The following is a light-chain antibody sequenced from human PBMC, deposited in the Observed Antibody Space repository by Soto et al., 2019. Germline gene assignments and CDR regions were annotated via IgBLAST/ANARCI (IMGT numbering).Light chain of an antibody. CDR3: LAWDSGLSAVV. CDR1: SSNIGNNL. J-gene: IGLJ2*01. CDR2: DNN. Sequence: QSVLTQPPSVSAAPGQKVTISCSGSSSNIGNNLVSWYQHLPVTAPKLLIYDNNKRPSGIPDRFSGSKSGTSATLGITGLQTGDEADYYCLAWDSGLSAVVFGGGTKVTVL. V-gene: IGLV1-51*01.